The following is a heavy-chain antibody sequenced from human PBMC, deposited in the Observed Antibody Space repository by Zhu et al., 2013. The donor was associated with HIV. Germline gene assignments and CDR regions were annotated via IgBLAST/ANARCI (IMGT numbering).Heavy chain of an antibody. Sequence: QVQLVQSGAEVKKPGSSVKVSCKASGGTFSSYAISWVRQAPGQGLEWMGRIIPILGIANYAQKFQGRVTITADKSTSTAYMELSSLRSEDTAVYYCVCVVVPRDYFDYWGQGTLVTVSS. CDR1: GGTFSSYA. CDR3: VCVVVPRDYFDY. CDR2: IIPILGIA. D-gene: IGHD2-2*01. J-gene: IGHJ4*02. V-gene: IGHV1-69*09.